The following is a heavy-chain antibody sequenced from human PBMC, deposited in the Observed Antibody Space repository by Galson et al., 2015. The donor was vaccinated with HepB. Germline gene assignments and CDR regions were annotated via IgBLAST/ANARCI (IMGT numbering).Heavy chain of an antibody. D-gene: IGHD6-13*01. J-gene: IGHJ2*01. V-gene: IGHV1-3*01. Sequence: SCKASGYAFTSYAMHWVRQAPGQRLEWMGWINAGNGNTKYSQKFQGRVTITRDTSASTAYMELSSLRSEDTAVYYCARRLYSSSWIGFDLWGRGTLVTVSS. CDR3: ARRLYSSSWIGFDL. CDR1: GYAFTSYA. CDR2: INAGNGNT.